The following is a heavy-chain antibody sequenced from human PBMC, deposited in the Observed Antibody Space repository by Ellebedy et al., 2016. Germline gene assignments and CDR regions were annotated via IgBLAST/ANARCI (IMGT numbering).Heavy chain of an antibody. Sequence: SETLSLTXDVSGGVFSASYWSWVRQSPGGGLEWIGESNHYGSTNYKPSLKSRATISVDTSKNQFSLKLSSVTAADTAMYYCARVATGDWGQGTLVTVAS. V-gene: IGHV4-34*01. J-gene: IGHJ4*02. CDR3: ARVATGD. D-gene: IGHD5-12*01. CDR1: GGVFSASY. CDR2: SNHYGST.